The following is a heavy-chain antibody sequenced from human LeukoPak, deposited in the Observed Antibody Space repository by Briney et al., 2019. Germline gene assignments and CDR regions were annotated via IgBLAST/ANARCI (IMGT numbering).Heavy chain of an antibody. J-gene: IGHJ4*02. CDR3: ARDTIDYVWGSYPD. V-gene: IGHV1-18*01. D-gene: IGHD3-16*01. Sequence: ASVKVSCKASGYTFTSYGISWVRQAPGQGLEWMGWISAYNGNTNYAQKLQGRVTMTTDTSTSTAYMELRSLRSDDTAVYYCARDTIDYVWGSYPDWGQGTLVTVSS. CDR1: GYTFTSYG. CDR2: ISAYNGNT.